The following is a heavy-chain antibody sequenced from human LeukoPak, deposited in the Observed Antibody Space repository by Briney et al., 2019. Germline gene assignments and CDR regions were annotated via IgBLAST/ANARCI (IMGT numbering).Heavy chain of an antibody. CDR2: MYPGDSDT. Sequence: GESLKISCRGSGYSFSTYWVGWVRQMPGQGLEWMGIMYPGDSDTRYSPSFQGQVTISADKSISTAYLQWSSLKASDTAMYYCARRYCSSTSCYDARYYFDYWGQGTLVTVSS. CDR1: GYSFSTYW. CDR3: ARRYCSSTSCYDARYYFDY. D-gene: IGHD2-2*01. J-gene: IGHJ4*02. V-gene: IGHV5-51*01.